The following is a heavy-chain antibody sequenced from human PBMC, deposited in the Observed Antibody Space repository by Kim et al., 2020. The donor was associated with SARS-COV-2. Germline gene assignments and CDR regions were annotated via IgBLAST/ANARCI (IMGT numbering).Heavy chain of an antibody. Sequence: GRFTISRDNSKNTLYLQMNSLRAEDTAVYYCAKSRSGYDYGLYYYYGMDVWGQGTTVTVSS. CDR3: AKSRSGYDYGLYYYYGMDV. V-gene: IGHV3-23*01. J-gene: IGHJ6*02. D-gene: IGHD5-12*01.